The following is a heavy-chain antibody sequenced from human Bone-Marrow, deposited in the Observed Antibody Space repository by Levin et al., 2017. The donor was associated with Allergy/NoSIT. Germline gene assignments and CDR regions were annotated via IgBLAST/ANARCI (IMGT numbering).Heavy chain of an antibody. Sequence: MTSETLSLTCTVSGVSISSGDHYWSWIRQPPGKGLEWIGYIYYGESTYYTPPFQSRVTISADTSKNQFSLRLTSVTAADTAVYYCARDRPPSDVGAPGGDAFDVWGQGTTVTVSP. D-gene: IGHD6-13*01. CDR1: GVSISSGDHY. V-gene: IGHV4-30-4*01. CDR3: ARDRPPSDVGAPGGDAFDV. CDR2: IYYGEST. J-gene: IGHJ3*01.